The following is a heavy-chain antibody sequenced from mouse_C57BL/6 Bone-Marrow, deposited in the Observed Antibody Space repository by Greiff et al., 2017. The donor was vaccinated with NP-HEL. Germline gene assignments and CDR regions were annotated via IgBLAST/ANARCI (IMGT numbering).Heavy chain of an antibody. D-gene: IGHD2-4*01. V-gene: IGHV14-4*01. Sequence: VQLQQSGAELVRPGASVKLSCTASGFNIKDDYMHWVKQRPEQGLEWIGWIDPANGDTEYASKFQGKATITADTSSNTAYLPLSSLTSEDTAVYYCTTDDSDYWGQGTTLTVSS. CDR1: GFNIKDDY. CDR3: TTDDSDY. J-gene: IGHJ2*01. CDR2: IDPANGDT.